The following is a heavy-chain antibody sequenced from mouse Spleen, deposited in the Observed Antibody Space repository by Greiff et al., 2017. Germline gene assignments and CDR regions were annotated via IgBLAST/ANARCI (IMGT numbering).Heavy chain of an antibody. V-gene: IGHV1-26*01. Sequence: VQLKQSGPELVKPGASVKISCKASGYTFTDYYMNWVKQSHGKSLEWIGDINPKNGGTSYNQKFKGKATLTVDKSSSTAYMELRSLTSEDSAVYYCAREGYGSSFFAYWGQGTLVTVSA. J-gene: IGHJ3*01. CDR1: GYTFTDYY. D-gene: IGHD1-1*01. CDR3: AREGYGSSFFAY. CDR2: INPKNGGT.